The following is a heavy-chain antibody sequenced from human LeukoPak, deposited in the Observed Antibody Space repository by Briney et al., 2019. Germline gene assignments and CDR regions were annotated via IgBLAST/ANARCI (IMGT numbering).Heavy chain of an antibody. CDR2: ISGSAATT. Sequence: GGSLRLSCAASGFTFSSYAMSWVRQAPGKGLEWVSAISGSAATTYYADSVKGRFTISRDNSKNTLYVQMDGLRGDDTAVYYCAKNGKYQLLGSWCDSWGQGTLVTVSS. D-gene: IGHD2-2*01. J-gene: IGHJ5*01. CDR1: GFTFSSYA. V-gene: IGHV3-23*01. CDR3: AKNGKYQLLGSWCDS.